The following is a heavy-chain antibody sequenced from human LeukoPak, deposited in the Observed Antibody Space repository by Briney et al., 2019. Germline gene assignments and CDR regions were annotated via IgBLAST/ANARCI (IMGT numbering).Heavy chain of an antibody. D-gene: IGHD4-17*01. CDR2: FYSGGGT. J-gene: IGHJ4*01. V-gene: IGHV3-53*01. CDR3: ARGVTTSYFDY. CDR1: GFTVSNKY. Sequence: GRSLRLSCAASGFTVSNKYMNWVRQAPGKGLEWVSVFYSGGGTYYADSVKGRFTISRDNSKNTLYLQMNSLRAEDTAVYYCARGVTTSYFDYWGHGTLVTVSS.